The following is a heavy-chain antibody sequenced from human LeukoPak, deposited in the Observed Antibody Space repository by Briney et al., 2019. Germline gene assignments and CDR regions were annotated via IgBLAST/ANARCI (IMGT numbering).Heavy chain of an antibody. J-gene: IGHJ4*02. D-gene: IGHD6-13*01. CDR1: GFTFSSYA. CDR2: ASNNGGST. Sequence: PWGSLRLSCSASGFTFSSYAMHWVRQAPGKGLEYVSAASNNGGSTYYADSVKGRFIISRDNSKNTLYLQKSSLRAEDTAVYYCVKHPPLSSIAAAGHPEVEWGQGTLVTAS. CDR3: VKHPPLSSIAAAGHPEVE. V-gene: IGHV3-64D*09.